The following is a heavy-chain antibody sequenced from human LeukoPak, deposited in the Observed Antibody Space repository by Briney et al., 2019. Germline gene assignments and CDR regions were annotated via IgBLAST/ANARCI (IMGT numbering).Heavy chain of an antibody. D-gene: IGHD3-3*01. CDR2: ISAYNGNT. CDR1: GYTFTSYG. V-gene: IGHV1-18*01. J-gene: IGHJ6*02. Sequence: ASVKVSCKASGYTFTSYGISWVRQAPGQGLEWMGWISAYNGNTNYAQELQGRVTMTTDTSTSTAYMELRSLRSDDTAVYYCARDKGFLELRDYYYYGMDVWGQGTTVTVSS. CDR3: ARDKGFLELRDYYYYGMDV.